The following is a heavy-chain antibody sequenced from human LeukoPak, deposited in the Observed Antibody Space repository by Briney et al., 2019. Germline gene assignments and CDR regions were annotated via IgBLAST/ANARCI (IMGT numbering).Heavy chain of an antibody. CDR2: IKEDGSEK. CDR1: GFIFRSYW. D-gene: IGHD3-10*01. J-gene: IGHJ6*02. Sequence: GGSLRLSCAASGFIFRSYWMNWVRQAPGKGLEWVATIKEDGSEKYYVDSVKGRFTISRDNAKNSLYLQMNSLRAEDTAVYYCARDRNTMVRGVVYYYGMDVWGQGTTVTVSS. CDR3: ARDRNTMVRGVVYYYGMDV. V-gene: IGHV3-7*03.